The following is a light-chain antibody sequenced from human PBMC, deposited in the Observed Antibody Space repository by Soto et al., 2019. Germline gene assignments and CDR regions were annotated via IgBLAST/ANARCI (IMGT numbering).Light chain of an antibody. CDR2: DNN. Sequence: QSVLTQPPSVSAAPGQQVTISCSGSSSNIGNNYVSWYQQLPGTAPKLLIYDNNKRPSGIPDRFSVAKSGTSATLGITGLQTGYEADYYCGAWDSSLSVVVFGGGTNLTVL. CDR3: GAWDSSLSVVV. J-gene: IGLJ2*01. CDR1: SSNIGNNY. V-gene: IGLV1-51*01.